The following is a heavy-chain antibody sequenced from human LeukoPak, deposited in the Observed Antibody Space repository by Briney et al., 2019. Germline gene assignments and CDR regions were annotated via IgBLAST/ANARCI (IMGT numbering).Heavy chain of an antibody. CDR2: INSDGSST. D-gene: IGHD5-12*01. V-gene: IGHV3-74*01. J-gene: IGHJ4*02. Sequence: GGSLRLSCAASGFTFSSYAMSWVRQAPGKGLVWVSRINSDGSSTTYADSVKGRFTISRDNAKNTLNLQMNSLRAEDTAVYYCASGYGYYFDYWGQGTLVTVSS. CDR1: GFTFSSYA. CDR3: ASGYGYYFDY.